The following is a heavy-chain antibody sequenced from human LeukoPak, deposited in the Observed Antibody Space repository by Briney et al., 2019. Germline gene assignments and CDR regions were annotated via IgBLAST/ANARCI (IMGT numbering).Heavy chain of an antibody. CDR1: EFAVSSNY. J-gene: IGHJ4*02. CDR2: IYIDGTT. CDR3: ARGVDTAMVPFDY. Sequence: GGSLRLSCAASEFAVSSNYMSWVRQAPGKGLEWVSVIYIDGTTYYADSVKGRFTISRDDSKNTLYLQMNSLGAEDTALYYCARGVDTAMVPFDYWGQGTLVTVSS. D-gene: IGHD5-18*01. V-gene: IGHV3-53*01.